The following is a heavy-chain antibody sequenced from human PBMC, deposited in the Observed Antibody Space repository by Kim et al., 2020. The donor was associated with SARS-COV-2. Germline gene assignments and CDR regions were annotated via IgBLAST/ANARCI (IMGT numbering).Heavy chain of an antibody. CDR1: GFTFSGSA. CDR2: IRSKANSYAT. CDR3: TRRHSKQYYYGSGSYYHSSVDAFDI. V-gene: IGHV3-73*01. Sequence: GGSLRLSCAASGFTFSGSAMHWVRQASGKGLEWVGRIRSKANSYATAYAASVKGRFTISRDDSKNTAYLQMNSLKTEDTAVYYCTRRHSKQYYYGSGSYYHSSVDAFDIWGQGTMVTVSS. J-gene: IGHJ3*02. D-gene: IGHD3-10*01.